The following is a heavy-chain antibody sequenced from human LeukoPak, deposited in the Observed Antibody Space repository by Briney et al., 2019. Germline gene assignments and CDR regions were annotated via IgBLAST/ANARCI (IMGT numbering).Heavy chain of an antibody. Sequence: ASVKVSCKASGYTFTGYYMHWVRQAPGQGLEWMGWINPNSGGTNYAQKFQGRVTMTRDTSISTAYMELSRLRSDDTAVYYCARGYEYSSDYYYYYMDVWGKGTTVTVSS. V-gene: IGHV1-2*02. J-gene: IGHJ6*03. CDR1: GYTFTGYY. D-gene: IGHD5-18*01. CDR3: ARGYEYSSDYYYYYMDV. CDR2: INPNSGGT.